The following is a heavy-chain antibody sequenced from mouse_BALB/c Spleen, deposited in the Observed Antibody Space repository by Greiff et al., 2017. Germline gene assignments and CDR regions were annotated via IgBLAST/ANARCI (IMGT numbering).Heavy chain of an antibody. CDR3: ARSTMITTGFAY. J-gene: IGHJ3*01. CDR2: IRNKANGYTT. V-gene: IGHV7-3*02. D-gene: IGHD2-4*01. CDR1: GFTFTDYY. Sequence: EVKLMESGGGLVQPGGSLRLSCATSGFTFTDYYMSWVRQPPGKALEWLGFIRNKANGYTTEYSASVKGRFTISRDNSQSILYLQMNTLRAEDSATYYCARSTMITTGFAYWGQGTLVTVSA.